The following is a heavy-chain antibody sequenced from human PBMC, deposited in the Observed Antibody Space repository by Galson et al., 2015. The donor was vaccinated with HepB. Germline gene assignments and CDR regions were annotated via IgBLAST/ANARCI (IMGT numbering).Heavy chain of an antibody. V-gene: IGHV1-69*13. J-gene: IGHJ4*02. CDR2: IIPIFGTA. CDR3: ARESGDYGDVGHY. CDR1: GGTFSSYA. Sequence: SVKVSCKASGGTFSSYAISWVRQAPGQGLEWMGGIIPIFGTANYAQKFQGRVTITADESTSTAYMELSSLRSEDTAVYYCARESGDYGDVGHYWGQGTLVTVSS. D-gene: IGHD4-17*01.